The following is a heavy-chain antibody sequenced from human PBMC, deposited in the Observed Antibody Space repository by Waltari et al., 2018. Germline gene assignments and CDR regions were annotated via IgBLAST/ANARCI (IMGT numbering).Heavy chain of an antibody. Sequence: DVQLVESGGGLVQPGGSLRLSCAASGFTFSAYWMNWVRQTPGPGLEGVAKIKEDGSVKYYLDSLKGRFTISRDNAKNSLYLQMDSLTADDTAIYYCARGTTTTPNWFDPWGQGTLVTVSS. J-gene: IGHJ5*02. CDR2: IKEDGSVK. D-gene: IGHD1-26*01. CDR3: ARGTTTTPNWFDP. V-gene: IGHV3-7*03. CDR1: GFTFSAYW.